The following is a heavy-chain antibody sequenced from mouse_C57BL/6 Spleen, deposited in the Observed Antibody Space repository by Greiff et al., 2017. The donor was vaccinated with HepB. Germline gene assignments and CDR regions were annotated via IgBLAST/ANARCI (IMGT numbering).Heavy chain of an antibody. Sequence: EVQLQESGAELVRPGASVKLSCTASGFNIKDYYMHWVKQRPEQGLEWIGRIDPEDGDTEYAPKFQGKATMTADTSSNTAYLQLSSLTSEDTAVYYCTTRSGSYYYAMDYWGQGTSVTVSS. CDR1: GFNIKDYY. CDR2: IDPEDGDT. CDR3: TTRSGSYYYAMDY. V-gene: IGHV14-1*01. D-gene: IGHD3-2*02. J-gene: IGHJ4*01.